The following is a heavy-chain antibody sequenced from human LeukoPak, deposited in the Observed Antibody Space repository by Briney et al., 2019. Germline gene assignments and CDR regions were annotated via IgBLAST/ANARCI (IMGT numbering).Heavy chain of an antibody. Sequence: GGPLRLSCEASGFTFSTYSMNWVRQAPGKGLEWVSYISSSGSTIYYADSVKGRFTISRDNAKNSMSLQMNSLRDEDTAVYYCARTRPIDYWGQGTLVTVSS. V-gene: IGHV3-48*02. CDR3: ARTRPIDY. CDR1: GFTFSTYS. J-gene: IGHJ4*02. CDR2: ISSSGSTI.